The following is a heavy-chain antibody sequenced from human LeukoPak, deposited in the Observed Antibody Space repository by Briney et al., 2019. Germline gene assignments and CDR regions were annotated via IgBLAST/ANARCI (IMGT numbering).Heavy chain of an antibody. J-gene: IGHJ4*02. D-gene: IGHD2-15*01. V-gene: IGHV3-23*01. CDR1: GFTFSSYA. Sequence: GGSLRLSCAASGFTFSSYAMSWVRQAPGKGLEWVSAISGSGGSTYYADSVKGRFTISRDNSKNTLYLQMNSLRAEDTAVYYCAKGPPRGCCSGGSCYFDYWGQGTLVTVSS. CDR2: ISGSGGST. CDR3: AKGPPRGCCSGGSCYFDY.